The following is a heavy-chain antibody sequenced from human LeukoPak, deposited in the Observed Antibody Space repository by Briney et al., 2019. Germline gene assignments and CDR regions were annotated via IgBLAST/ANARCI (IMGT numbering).Heavy chain of an antibody. CDR1: GYTFTGYY. D-gene: IGHD2-2*01. J-gene: IGHJ4*02. CDR2: INPNSGGT. V-gene: IGHV1-2*02. Sequence: GASVKVSCKASGYTFTGYYMHWVRQAPGQGLEWMGWINPNSGGTNYAQKFQGRVTMTRDTSISTAYMELSRLRSDDTAVYYCAREGVVPGGSNRGDYWGQGTLVTVSS. CDR3: AREGVVPGGSNRGDY.